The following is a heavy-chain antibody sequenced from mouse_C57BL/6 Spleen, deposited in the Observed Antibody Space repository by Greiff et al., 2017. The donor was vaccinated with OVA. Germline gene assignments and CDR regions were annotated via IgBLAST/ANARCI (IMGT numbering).Heavy chain of an antibody. CDR3: ARWWDSSGYLDY. Sequence: EVQLVESGGGLVQPGGSLSLSCAASGFTFTDYYMSWVRQPPGKALEWLGFIRNKANGYTTEYSASVKGRFTISRDNSQSILYLQMNALRAEDSATYYCARWWDSSGYLDYWGQGTTLTVSS. D-gene: IGHD3-2*02. CDR2: IRNKANGYTT. V-gene: IGHV7-3*01. CDR1: GFTFTDYY. J-gene: IGHJ2*01.